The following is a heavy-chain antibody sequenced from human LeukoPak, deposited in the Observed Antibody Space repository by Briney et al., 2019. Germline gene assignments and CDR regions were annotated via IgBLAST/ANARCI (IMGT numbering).Heavy chain of an antibody. J-gene: IGHJ6*03. CDR3: ARDRKYFDWSSPRPKGGNYFYYMDV. Sequence: SETLSLTCTVSGGSISSGSYFWSWIRQSAGKGLEWIGHIYNSGSTNYNPALKSRVTISIDTSKNQFSLKLSSVTAADTAVYYCARDRKYFDWSSPRPKGGNYFYYMDVWGKGTTVTVSS. CDR2: IYNSGST. V-gene: IGHV4-61*09. D-gene: IGHD3-9*01. CDR1: GGSISSGSYF.